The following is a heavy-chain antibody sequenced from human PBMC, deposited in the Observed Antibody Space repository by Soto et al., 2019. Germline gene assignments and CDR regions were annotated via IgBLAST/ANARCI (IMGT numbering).Heavy chain of an antibody. Sequence: QVQLQESGPGLVKPSETLSLTCTVSGGSISGGVHSWSWIRQPPGKGLEWIGHIFDSGSTYYNPSLKSRLTISVATSKNQFYLRLSSVTAADTAVYYCAREIMPLTNDWHFDLWGRGTLVTVSS. CDR2: IFDSGST. V-gene: IGHV4-30-4*01. D-gene: IGHD2-8*01. CDR1: GGSISGGVHS. CDR3: AREIMPLTNDWHFDL. J-gene: IGHJ2*01.